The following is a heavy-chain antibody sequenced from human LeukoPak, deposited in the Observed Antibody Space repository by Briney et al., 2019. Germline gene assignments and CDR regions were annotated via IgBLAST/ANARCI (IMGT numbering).Heavy chain of an antibody. CDR3: ARADYDSSGYYSHGVY. Sequence: LRLSCAASGFTFSSYAMSWIRQPPGKGLEWIGYIYHSGSTYYNPSLKSRVTISVDRSKNQFSLKLSSVTAADTAVYYCARADYDSSGYYSHGVYWGQGTLVTVSS. D-gene: IGHD3-22*01. J-gene: IGHJ4*02. V-gene: IGHV4-30-2*01. CDR2: IYHSGST. CDR1: GFTFSSYA.